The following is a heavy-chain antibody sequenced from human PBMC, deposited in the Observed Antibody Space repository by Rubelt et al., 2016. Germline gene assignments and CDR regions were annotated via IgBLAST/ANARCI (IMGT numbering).Heavy chain of an antibody. D-gene: IGHD3-22*01. CDR2: INHIGGT. J-gene: IGHJ3*02. CDR3: ARGRKSGYSYAFDI. V-gene: IGHV4-34*01. CDR1: GGSLSAYS. Sequence: QVQLQQWGAGLLKPSETLSLTCAVYGGSLSAYSWSWVRQPPGKGLEWLGEINHIGGTNYIPSRKSRVTTSADTSKNQFSLKLGSVTATDTAVYYCARGRKSGYSYAFDIWGQGTRSPSPQ.